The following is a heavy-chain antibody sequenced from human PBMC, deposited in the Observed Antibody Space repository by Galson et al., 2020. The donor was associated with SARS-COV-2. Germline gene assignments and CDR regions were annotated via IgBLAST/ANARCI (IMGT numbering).Heavy chain of an antibody. J-gene: IGHJ6*02. CDR3: ARTGGYSYGIYYYGMDV. D-gene: IGHD5-18*01. CDR1: GGTISSSSYY. CDR2: IYDSGST. V-gene: IGHV4-39*01. Sequence: SETLSLTCTASGGTISSSSYYWGRIRQPPGKGLEWIGSIYDSGSTYYNPSLKSRVTISVDTSKNQFSLKLSSVTAADTAVYYCARTGGYSYGIYYYGMDVWGQGTTVTVSS.